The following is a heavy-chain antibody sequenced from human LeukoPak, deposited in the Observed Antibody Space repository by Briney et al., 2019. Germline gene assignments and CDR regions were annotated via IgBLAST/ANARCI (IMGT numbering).Heavy chain of an antibody. Sequence: GGSLRLSCAASGFTFSSYAMHWVRQAPGKGLEWVAVISYDGSNKYYADSMKGRFTISRDNSKNTLYLQMNSLRAEDTAVYYCARDGTNLGYYYYGMDVWGQGTTVTVSS. D-gene: IGHD3-16*01. CDR2: ISYDGSNK. J-gene: IGHJ6*02. V-gene: IGHV3-30-3*01. CDR3: ARDGTNLGYYYYGMDV. CDR1: GFTFSSYA.